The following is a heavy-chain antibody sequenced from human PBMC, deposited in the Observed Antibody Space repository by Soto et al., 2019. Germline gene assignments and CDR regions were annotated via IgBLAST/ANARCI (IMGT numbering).Heavy chain of an antibody. V-gene: IGHV1-69*13. Sequence: SVEVYFKASGEAFNSYAISWVRQAPGQGLEWMGGIIPIFGTANYAQKFQGRVTITADESTSTAYMELSSLRSEDTAVYYCARDLGSSGWGVYYYYYYGMDVWGQGTTVTVSS. J-gene: IGHJ6*02. CDR2: IIPIFGTA. CDR1: GEAFNSYA. CDR3: ARDLGSSGWGVYYYYYYGMDV. D-gene: IGHD6-19*01.